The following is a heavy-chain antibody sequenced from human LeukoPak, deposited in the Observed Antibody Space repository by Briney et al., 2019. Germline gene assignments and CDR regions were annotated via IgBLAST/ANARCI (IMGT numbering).Heavy chain of an antibody. Sequence: PGGSLRLSCAASGFTFSSYAMSWVRQAPGKGLEWVSGISGSGGSTYYADSVKGRFTISRDNSKNTLYLQMNSLRAEDTAVYYCAKVQGYYYGMDVWGQGTTVTVSS. CDR1: GFTFSSYA. V-gene: IGHV3-23*01. CDR2: ISGSGGST. J-gene: IGHJ6*02. CDR3: AKVQGYYYGMDV.